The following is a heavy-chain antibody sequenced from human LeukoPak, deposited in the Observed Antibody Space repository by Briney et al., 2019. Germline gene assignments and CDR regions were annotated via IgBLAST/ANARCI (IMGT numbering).Heavy chain of an antibody. CDR3: ARAVYDYIWGSYRFDY. CDR1: GGSISSGGYY. D-gene: IGHD3-16*02. Sequence: PSETLSLTCTVSGGSISSGGYYWSWIRQHPGKGLEWIGFINYSGSTYYNPSLKSRVTFSVDTSKSQFSLKLSSVNAADTALYYCARAVYDYIWGSYRFDYWGQGTLVTVSS. V-gene: IGHV4-31*03. CDR2: INYSGST. J-gene: IGHJ4*02.